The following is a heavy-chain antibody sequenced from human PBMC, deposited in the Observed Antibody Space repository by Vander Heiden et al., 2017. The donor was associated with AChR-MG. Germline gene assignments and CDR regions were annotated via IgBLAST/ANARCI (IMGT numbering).Heavy chain of an antibody. CDR3: ARADGSSWVYFDY. J-gene: IGHJ4*02. CDR1: GFTFRSYG. D-gene: IGHD6-13*01. CDR2: IWYDGSNK. Sequence: QVQLVESGGGVVQPGRSLRLSCAASGFTFRSYGMHWVRQAPGKGLEWVAVIWYDGSNKYYADSVKGRFTISRDNSKNTLYLQMNSLRAEDTAVYYCARADGSSWVYFDYWGQGTLVTVSS. V-gene: IGHV3-33*01.